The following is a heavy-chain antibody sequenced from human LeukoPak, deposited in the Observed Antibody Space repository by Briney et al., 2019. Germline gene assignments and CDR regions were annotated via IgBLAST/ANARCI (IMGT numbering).Heavy chain of an antibody. CDR1: GFTFSSYW. J-gene: IGHJ6*03. Sequence: GGSLRLSCAASGFTFSSYWMSWVRQAPGKGLEWVANIKQDGSEKYYVDSVKGRFTISRDNAKNSLYLQMNSLRAEDTAVYYCARGCSGTSCSGDYYYMDVWGKGTTVTVSS. D-gene: IGHD2-2*01. CDR2: IKQDGSEK. V-gene: IGHV3-7*01. CDR3: ARGCSGTSCSGDYYYMDV.